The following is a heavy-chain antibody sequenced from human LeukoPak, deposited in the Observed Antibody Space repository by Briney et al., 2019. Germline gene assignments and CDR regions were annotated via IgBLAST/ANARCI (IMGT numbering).Heavy chain of an antibody. J-gene: IGHJ4*02. V-gene: IGHV6-1*01. CDR3: ARGGYSSSWFPY. D-gene: IGHD6-13*01. CDR1: GDSVSINSAA. CDR2: TYYRSKWYN. Sequence: SRTLSLTSAISGDSVSINSAAWNWVRQSPSRGLEWLGRTYYRSKWYNDYAVSVKSRITINPDTSKNQFSLQLNSVTPEDTAVYYCARGGYSSSWFPYWGQGTLVTVSS.